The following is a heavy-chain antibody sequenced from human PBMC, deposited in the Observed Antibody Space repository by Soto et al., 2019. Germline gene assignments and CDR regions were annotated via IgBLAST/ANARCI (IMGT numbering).Heavy chain of an antibody. CDR1: GFTFDDYA. CDR2: ISWNSGSV. J-gene: IGHJ4*02. D-gene: IGHD3-22*01. Sequence: EVQLVESGGGLVQPGRSLRLSCAASGFTFDDYAMHWVRQTPGRGLEWVSGISWNSGSVGYADSVKGRFTISRDNAKNSLFLQMNSLRAEDTALYYCAKDEDRPRYFYDGSAFDYWGQGALVTVSS. V-gene: IGHV3-9*01. CDR3: AKDEDRPRYFYDGSAFDY.